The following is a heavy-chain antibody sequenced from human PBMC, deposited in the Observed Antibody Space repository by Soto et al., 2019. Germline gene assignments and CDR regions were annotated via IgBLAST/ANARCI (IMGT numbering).Heavy chain of an antibody. Sequence: ASVKVSCKAPGYTFTGYYMHWVRQAPGQGLEWMGWINPNSGGTNYAQKFQGRVTMTRDTSISTAYMELSRLRSDDTAVYYCARDLSDYDSSGQGYYYYGMDVWGQGTTVTVSS. CDR3: ARDLSDYDSSGQGYYYYGMDV. CDR1: GYTFTGYY. CDR2: INPNSGGT. V-gene: IGHV1-2*02. D-gene: IGHD3-22*01. J-gene: IGHJ6*02.